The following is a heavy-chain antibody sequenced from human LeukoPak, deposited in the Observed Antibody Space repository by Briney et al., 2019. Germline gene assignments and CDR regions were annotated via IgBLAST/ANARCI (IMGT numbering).Heavy chain of an antibody. Sequence: GRSLRLSCAASGFTFSSYGMHWVRQAPGKGLEWVAVIWYDGSNKYYADSVKGRFTISRDNSKNTLYLQMNSLRAEDTAVYYCARDRVYSSSVPDYWGQGTLVTVSS. CDR3: ARDRVYSSSVPDY. V-gene: IGHV3-33*01. J-gene: IGHJ4*02. CDR1: GFTFSSYG. CDR2: IWYDGSNK. D-gene: IGHD6-13*01.